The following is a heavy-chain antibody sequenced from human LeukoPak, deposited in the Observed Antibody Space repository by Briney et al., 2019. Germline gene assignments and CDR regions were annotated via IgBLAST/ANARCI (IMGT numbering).Heavy chain of an antibody. V-gene: IGHV4-59*08. Sequence: PSETLSLTCTVSGGSINSYYWSWIRQPPGKGLEWIGYIYYSGSTNYNPSLNSRVTISVDTSKNQFSLKLSSVTAADTAVYYCARISGGAGYNSNWFDPWGQGTLVTVSS. J-gene: IGHJ5*02. D-gene: IGHD5-24*01. CDR1: GGSINSYY. CDR3: ARISGGAGYNSNWFDP. CDR2: IYYSGST.